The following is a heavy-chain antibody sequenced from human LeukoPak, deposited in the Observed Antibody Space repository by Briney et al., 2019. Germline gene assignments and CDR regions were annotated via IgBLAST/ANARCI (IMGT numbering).Heavy chain of an antibody. D-gene: IGHD4-17*01. CDR2: INHSGST. Sequence: PSETLSLTCTVSGGSISSYYWSWIRQPPGKGLEWIGEINHSGSTNYNPSLKSRVTISVDTSKNQFSLKLSSVTAADTAVYYCARDDYGDGHFDYWGQGTLVTVSS. J-gene: IGHJ4*02. V-gene: IGHV4-34*01. CDR3: ARDDYGDGHFDY. CDR1: GGSISSYY.